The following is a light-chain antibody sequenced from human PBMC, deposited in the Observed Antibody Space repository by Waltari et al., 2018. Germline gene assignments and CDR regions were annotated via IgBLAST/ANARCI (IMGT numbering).Light chain of an antibody. CDR1: QSVGSN. Sequence: EILMKQSPATLSVSPGERATLSCRASQSVGSNLAWYHQKPGQAPRLLIYGASTRATGMPASFSGSGSGTEFTLTISSLQSEDFAFYYCQQYNNWPYTFGQGTKLEIK. V-gene: IGKV3-15*01. CDR2: GAS. CDR3: QQYNNWPYT. J-gene: IGKJ2*01.